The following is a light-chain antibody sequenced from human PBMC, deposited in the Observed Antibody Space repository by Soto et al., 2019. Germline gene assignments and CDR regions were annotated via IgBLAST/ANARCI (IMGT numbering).Light chain of an antibody. CDR1: SSDVGAYNY. V-gene: IGLV2-11*01. CDR2: DVT. CDR3: CSFAGNSLV. J-gene: IGLJ2*01. Sequence: QSALTQPRSVSGSPGRSVTISCAGTSSDVGAYNYVSWYQQHPGKAPKIMIYDVTERPSGVPDRFSGSKSGNTASLTISGLQAEDEADYYCCSFAGNSLVFGGGTKLTVL.